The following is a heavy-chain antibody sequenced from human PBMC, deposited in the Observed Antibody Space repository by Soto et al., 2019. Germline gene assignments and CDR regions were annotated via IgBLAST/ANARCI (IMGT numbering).Heavy chain of an antibody. CDR1: GYSFTSYW. Sequence: GESLKISCKGSGYSFTSYWIGWVRQMPGKGLEWMGIIYPGDSDTRYSPSFQGQVTISADKSISTAYLQWSSLKASDTAMYYCAASHRVLNRYSSGWSPPDYWGQGTLVTVSS. CDR2: IYPGDSDT. CDR3: AASHRVLNRYSSGWSPPDY. J-gene: IGHJ4*02. D-gene: IGHD6-19*01. V-gene: IGHV5-51*01.